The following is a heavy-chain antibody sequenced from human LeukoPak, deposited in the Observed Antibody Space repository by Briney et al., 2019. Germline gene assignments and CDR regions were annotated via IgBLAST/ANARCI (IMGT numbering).Heavy chain of an antibody. CDR2: IYYKGST. J-gene: IGHJ6*03. D-gene: IGHD2-2*02. CDR1: GFTFSRYS. CDR3: ARVKDCSSISCYSRYYYMDV. Sequence: GTLRLSCAPSGFTFSRYSMNWVRQPPGKGLEWIGSIYYKGSTYYHPSLKSRGTISVDTSKNQFSLNLSSVTAADTAVYYCARVKDCSSISCYSRYYYMDVWGKGTTVTVSS. V-gene: IGHV4-39*07.